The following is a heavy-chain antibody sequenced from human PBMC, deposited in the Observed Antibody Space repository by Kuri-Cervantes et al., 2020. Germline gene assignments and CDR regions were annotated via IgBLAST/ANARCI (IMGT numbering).Heavy chain of an antibody. CDR2: INHSGST. D-gene: IGHD4/OR15-4a*01. J-gene: IGHJ6*03. CDR3: ARGTRLLRRGRYSYYMDV. V-gene: IGHV4-34*01. CDR1: GFIFGDYA. Sequence: ESLKISCTASGFIFGDYAMSWVRQAPGKGLEWIGEINHSGSTNYNPSLKSRVTTSVDTSKNQFSLKLSSVTAADTAVYYCARGTRLLRRGRYSYYMDVWGKGTTVTVSS.